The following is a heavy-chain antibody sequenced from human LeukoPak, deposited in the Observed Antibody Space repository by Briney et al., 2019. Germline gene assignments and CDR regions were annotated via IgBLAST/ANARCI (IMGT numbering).Heavy chain of an antibody. CDR3: ARLGVTIFGVVYNWFDP. Sequence: SETLSLTCAVYGGSFSGYYWSWIRLPPGKGMEWTGEINHSGSTNYNPSLKSRVTISVDTSKNQFSLKLSSVTAADTAVYYCARLGVTIFGVVYNWFDPWGQGTLVTVSS. D-gene: IGHD3-3*01. J-gene: IGHJ5*02. V-gene: IGHV4-34*01. CDR2: INHSGST. CDR1: GGSFSGYY.